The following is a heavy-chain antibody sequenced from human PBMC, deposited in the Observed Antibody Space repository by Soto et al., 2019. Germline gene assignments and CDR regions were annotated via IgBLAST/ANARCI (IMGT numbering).Heavy chain of an antibody. Sequence: PGGSLRLSCAASGFTFSSHGMHWVRQAPGKGLEWVAVISYDGSNKYYADSVKGRFTISRDNSKNTLYLQMNSLRAEDTAVYYCAKGQFIWGSYRSGGYYFDYWGQGTLVTVSS. D-gene: IGHD3-16*02. J-gene: IGHJ4*02. CDR1: GFTFSSHG. CDR3: AKGQFIWGSYRSGGYYFDY. CDR2: ISYDGSNK. V-gene: IGHV3-30*18.